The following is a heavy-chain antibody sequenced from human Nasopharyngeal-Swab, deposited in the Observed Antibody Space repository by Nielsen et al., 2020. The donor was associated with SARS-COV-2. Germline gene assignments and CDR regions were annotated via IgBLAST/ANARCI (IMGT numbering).Heavy chain of an antibody. D-gene: IGHD5-18*01. CDR1: GFTFSSYA. Sequence: GGSLRLSCAASGFTFSSYAMHWVRQAPGKGLEWVAVISYDGSNKYYAYSVKGRFTISRDNSKNTLYLQMNSLRAEDTAVYYCARGGEWIQLWLPNFDYWGQGTLVTVSS. J-gene: IGHJ4*02. CDR3: ARGGEWIQLWLPNFDY. V-gene: IGHV3-30-3*01. CDR2: ISYDGSNK.